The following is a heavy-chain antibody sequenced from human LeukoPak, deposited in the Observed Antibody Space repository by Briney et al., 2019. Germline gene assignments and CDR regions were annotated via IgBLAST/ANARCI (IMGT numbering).Heavy chain of an antibody. D-gene: IGHD2-21*02. Sequence: GGSLRLSCAASGFTFRRYGMTWVRQAPGKGLEWVSSISGSGGSTFYADSVKGRFTISRDNSKNTLYLQMNSLRAEDTAVYYCTRRTRYCGGDCPHDAFDIWGQGTMVTVSS. V-gene: IGHV3-23*01. CDR3: TRRTRYCGGDCPHDAFDI. J-gene: IGHJ3*02. CDR2: ISGSGGST. CDR1: GFTFRRYG.